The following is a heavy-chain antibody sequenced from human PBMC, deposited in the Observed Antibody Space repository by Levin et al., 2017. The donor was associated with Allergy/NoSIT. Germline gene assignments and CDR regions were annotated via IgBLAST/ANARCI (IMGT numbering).Heavy chain of an antibody. CDR2: ISSSSSYI. D-gene: IGHD4-23*01. J-gene: IGHJ4*02. Sequence: AGESLKISCAASGFTFSSYSMNWVRQAPGKGLEWVSSISSSSSYIYYADSVKGRFTISRDNAKNSLYLQMNSLRAEDTAVYYCARDSRTVVTTPGYYFDYWGQGTLVTVSS. CDR3: ARDSRTVVTTPGYYFDY. CDR1: GFTFSSYS. V-gene: IGHV3-21*01.